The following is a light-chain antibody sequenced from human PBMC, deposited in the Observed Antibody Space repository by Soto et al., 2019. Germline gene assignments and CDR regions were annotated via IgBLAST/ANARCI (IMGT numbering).Light chain of an antibody. CDR2: GAS. V-gene: IGKV3-20*01. CDR1: QSVSNNY. CDR3: QQYGSSGT. Sequence: EIVLTQSPGTLSLSPGERANLTCRESQSVSNNYLAWYQQKPGQAPRLLIYGASNRATGIPDRFSGSGSGTDFTLTISRLEPEDFAVYYCQQYGSSGTFGQGTKVDIK. J-gene: IGKJ1*01.